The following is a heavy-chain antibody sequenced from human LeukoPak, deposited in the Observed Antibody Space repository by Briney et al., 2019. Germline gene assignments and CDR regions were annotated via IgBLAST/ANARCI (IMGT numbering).Heavy chain of an antibody. CDR3: ARGTSASTIFGVVATSTYFDY. V-gene: IGHV4-39*07. CDR2: IYYSGST. Sequence: SETLSLTCTVSGGSISSSSYYWGWIRQPPGKGLEWIGRIYYSGSTYYKPSLKSRVTISVDTSKNQFSLKLSSVTAADTAVYYCARGTSASTIFGVVATSTYFDYWGQGTLVTVSS. J-gene: IGHJ4*02. D-gene: IGHD3-3*01. CDR1: GGSISSSSYY.